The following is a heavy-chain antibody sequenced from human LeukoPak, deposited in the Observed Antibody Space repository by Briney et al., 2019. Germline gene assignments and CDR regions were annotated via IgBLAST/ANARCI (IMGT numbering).Heavy chain of an antibody. D-gene: IGHD2-21*01. Sequence: ASVKVSCKASGYTFTSYDINWVRQATGQGLEWMGWMDPNSGNTGYAQKFQGRVTITRNTSISTAYMELSSLRSEDTAVYYCAIVSQNNYYYYMDVWGKGTTVTVSS. J-gene: IGHJ6*03. V-gene: IGHV1-8*03. CDR1: GYTFTSYD. CDR3: AIVSQNNYYYYMDV. CDR2: MDPNSGNT.